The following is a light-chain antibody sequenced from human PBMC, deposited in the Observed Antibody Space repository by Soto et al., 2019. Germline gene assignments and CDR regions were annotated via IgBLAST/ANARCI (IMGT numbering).Light chain of an antibody. CDR1: SSNIGSNT. CDR2: SNN. J-gene: IGLJ2*01. CDR3: AAWDDSLNGHV. Sequence: QSVLTQSPSASGTPGQRVTISCSGSSSNIGSNTVNWYQQLPGTAPKLLIYSNNQRPSGVPDRFSGSKSGTSASLAISGLQSEDEADYYCAAWDDSLNGHVFGGGTKLTVL. V-gene: IGLV1-44*01.